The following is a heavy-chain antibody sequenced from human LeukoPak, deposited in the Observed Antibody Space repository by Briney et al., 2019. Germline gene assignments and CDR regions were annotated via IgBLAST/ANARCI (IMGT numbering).Heavy chain of an antibody. Sequence: GGSLRLSCAASGFTFNSYAMSWVRQAPGKGLEWVSSISGSADGTYYANAVKGRFTISRDNSKNTLYLQMNRLRGDDTAVYYCAKRWTAPAATDAFDIWGEGTMVTVSS. CDR1: GFTFNSYA. V-gene: IGHV3-23*01. CDR2: ISGSADGT. J-gene: IGHJ3*02. CDR3: AKRWTAPAATDAFDI. D-gene: IGHD2-2*01.